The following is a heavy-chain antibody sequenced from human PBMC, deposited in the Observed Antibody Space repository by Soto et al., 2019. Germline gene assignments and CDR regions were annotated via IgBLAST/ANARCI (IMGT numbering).Heavy chain of an antibody. CDR1: RNSVPSSSAA. V-gene: IGHV6-1*01. J-gene: IGHJ5*02. Sequence: SQTLPITCDIARNSVPSSSAASNRTTPSPSRGLEWLGRTFYSSKLYNDYAVSVKSLITINPDTSKNHFSLQLNSVTPEDTAVYHCARTLLLLFGENSFWFDPWGQGTLVTVSS. CDR3: ARTLLLLFGENSFWFDP. D-gene: IGHD3-10*01. CDR2: TFYSSKLYN.